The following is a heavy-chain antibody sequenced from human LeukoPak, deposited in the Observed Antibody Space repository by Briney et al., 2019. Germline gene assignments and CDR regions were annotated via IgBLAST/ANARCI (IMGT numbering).Heavy chain of an antibody. CDR1: GYTFTSYG. V-gene: IGHV1-18*01. J-gene: IGHJ4*02. D-gene: IGHD6-25*01. Sequence: ASVKVSCKASGYTFTSYGIGWVRQAPGQGPEWMGWISAYSTYNGNTNYAQKFQGRVTMTTDTSTSTAYMELRSLRSDDTAVYYCARGNGYEPIDYWGQGTLVTVSS. CDR3: ARGNGYEPIDY. CDR2: ISAYSTYNGNT.